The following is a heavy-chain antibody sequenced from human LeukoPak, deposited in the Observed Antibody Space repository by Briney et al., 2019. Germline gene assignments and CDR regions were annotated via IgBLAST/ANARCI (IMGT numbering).Heavy chain of an antibody. J-gene: IGHJ3*02. CDR1: GFTVSSNY. V-gene: IGHV3-53*01. D-gene: IGHD3-3*01. CDR3: ATPHRYYDLWSGYSRALDI. Sequence: GGSLRLSCAASGFTVSSNYMSWVRQAPGKGLEWVSVIYSGGSTYYADSVKGRFTISRDNSKNTLYLQMNSLRAEDTAVYYCATPHRYYDLWSGYSRALDIWGQGTMVTVSS. CDR2: IYSGGST.